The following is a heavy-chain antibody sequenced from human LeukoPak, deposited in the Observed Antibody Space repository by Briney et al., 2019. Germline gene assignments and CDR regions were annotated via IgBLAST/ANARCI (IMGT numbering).Heavy chain of an antibody. CDR2: ISYDGSDK. J-gene: IGHJ4*02. CDR3: AKDATRGDWLNRRYFDY. CDR1: GFTFDNYG. D-gene: IGHD3-10*01. Sequence: GGSLRLSCAASGFTFDNYGMHWVRQAPGKGLEWVAIISYDGSDKYYADSVKGRFTISRDNSKNTLYLQMNSLRAEDTAVYYCAKDATRGDWLNRRYFDYWGQGTLVTVSS. V-gene: IGHV3-30*18.